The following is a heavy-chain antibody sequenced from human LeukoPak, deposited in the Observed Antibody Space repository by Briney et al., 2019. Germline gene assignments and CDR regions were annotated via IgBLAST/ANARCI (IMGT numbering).Heavy chain of an antibody. V-gene: IGHV5-51*01. J-gene: IGHJ4*02. CDR3: ARLRWPRGGRSSFDY. CDR1: GYSFTSHW. Sequence: GESLKISCKGSGYSFTSHWIGWGRQMPGKGLEWMGSVNPDDSDTIYSPSFQGQVTISADESITTAYLQWSSLKASDTAMYYCARLRWPRGGRSSFDYWGQGALVTVSS. D-gene: IGHD3-10*01. CDR2: VNPDDSDT.